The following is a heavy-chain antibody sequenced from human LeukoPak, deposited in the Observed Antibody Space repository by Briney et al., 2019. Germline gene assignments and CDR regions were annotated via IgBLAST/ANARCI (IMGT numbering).Heavy chain of an antibody. CDR1: GFTFSSYW. V-gene: IGHV3-7*01. Sequence: TGGSLRLSCAASGFTFSSYWMSWVRQAPGKGLEWVANIKQDGSEKYYVDSVKGRFTISRDNAKNSLYLQMNSLRAEDTAVYYCARDPPYCSGGSCYSRAFDIWGQGTMVTVSS. CDR2: IKQDGSEK. D-gene: IGHD2-15*01. J-gene: IGHJ3*02. CDR3: ARDPPYCSGGSCYSRAFDI.